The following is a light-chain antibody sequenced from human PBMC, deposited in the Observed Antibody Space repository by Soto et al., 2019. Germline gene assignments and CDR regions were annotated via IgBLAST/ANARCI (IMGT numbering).Light chain of an antibody. CDR2: GAS. CDR1: QSVSGSS. J-gene: IGKJ5*01. Sequence: EIVLTQSPGTLSLSPGERSTLSCRASQSVSGSSLALYQQKPGQAPRLPIYGASSRATGIPDRFSGSGSGTDFTLTISRLEPEDFAVYFCQQYGNSPQITFGRGTRLEI. CDR3: QQYGNSPQIT. V-gene: IGKV3-20*01.